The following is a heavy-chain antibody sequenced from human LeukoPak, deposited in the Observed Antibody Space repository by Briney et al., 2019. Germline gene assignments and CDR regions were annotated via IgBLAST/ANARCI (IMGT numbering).Heavy chain of an antibody. CDR1: GFIFSSYS. Sequence: GGSLRLSCAASGFIFSSYSMNWVRQAPGKGLEWVSSISSSSSYIYYADSVKGRFTISRDNAKNSLYLQMSSLRAEDTAVYYCASEVVVPAALDYWGQGTLVTVSS. V-gene: IGHV3-21*01. D-gene: IGHD2-2*01. CDR3: ASEVVVPAALDY. J-gene: IGHJ4*02. CDR2: ISSSSSYI.